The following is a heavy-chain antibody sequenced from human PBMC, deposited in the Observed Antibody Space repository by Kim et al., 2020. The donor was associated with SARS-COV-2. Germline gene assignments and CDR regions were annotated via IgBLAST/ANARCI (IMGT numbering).Heavy chain of an antibody. J-gene: IGHJ6*02. Sequence: GGSLRLSCAASGFTFSSYSMNWVRQAPGKGLEWVSSISSSSSYIYYADSVKGRFTISRDNAKNSLYLQMNSLRAEDTAVYYCARDLNPGGGMDVWGQGTTVTVSS. CDR3: ARDLNPGGGMDV. CDR1: GFTFSSYS. D-gene: IGHD3-10*01. V-gene: IGHV3-21*01. CDR2: ISSSSSYI.